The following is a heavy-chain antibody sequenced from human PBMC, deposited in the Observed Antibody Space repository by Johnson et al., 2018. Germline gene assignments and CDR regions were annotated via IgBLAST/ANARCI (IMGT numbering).Heavy chain of an antibody. Sequence: QVQLVQSGAEVKKPGASVKVSCKASGYTFASYDINWVRQATRQGLEWMGWMNPNSGNTGYAQKFQGRVTMTRNTSIGTAYMELSSLRSDDTAVYYSAKGFRDSSGKEYFQHWGQGTVITVSA. D-gene: IGHD3-22*01. J-gene: IGHJ1*01. CDR1: GYTFASYD. CDR2: MNPNSGNT. V-gene: IGHV1-8*01. CDR3: AKGFRDSSGKEYFQH.